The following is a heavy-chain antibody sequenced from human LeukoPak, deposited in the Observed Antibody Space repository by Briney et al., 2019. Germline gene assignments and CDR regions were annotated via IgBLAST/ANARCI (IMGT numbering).Heavy chain of an antibody. CDR2: IYHSGST. Sequence: SETLSLTCTVSGGSISSGGYYWSWIRQPPGKGLEWIGYIYHSGSTYYNPSLKSRVTISVDRSKNQFSLKLSSVTAADTAVYYCAREMGPNIVGATRHAFDIWGQGTMVTVPS. J-gene: IGHJ3*02. CDR1: GGSISSGGYY. V-gene: IGHV4-30-2*01. CDR3: AREMGPNIVGATRHAFDI. D-gene: IGHD1-26*01.